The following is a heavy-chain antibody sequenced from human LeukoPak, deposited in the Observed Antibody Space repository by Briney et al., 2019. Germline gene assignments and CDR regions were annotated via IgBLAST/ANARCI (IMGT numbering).Heavy chain of an antibody. V-gene: IGHV3-30-3*01. J-gene: IGHJ4*02. CDR1: GFTFSSYA. CDR2: ISYDGSNK. D-gene: IGHD6-13*01. CDR3: AKGGWGQQLVGGLFD. Sequence: PGGSLRLSCAASGFTFSSYAMHWVRQAPGKGLEWVAVISYDGSNKYYADSVKGRFTISRDNSKNTLYLQMNSLRAEDMALYYCAKGGWGQQLVGGLFDWGQGTLVTVSS.